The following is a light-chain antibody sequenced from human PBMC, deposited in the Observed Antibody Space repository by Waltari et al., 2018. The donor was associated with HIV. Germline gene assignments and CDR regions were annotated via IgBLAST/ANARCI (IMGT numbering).Light chain of an antibody. CDR3: CSYAGSNIHWV. CDR2: GVN. CDR1: SRYVNNYNY. J-gene: IGLJ3*02. Sequence: QSALPQPRSVSGSPGQSVTIPCTGTSRYVNNYNYVSCYQHHPVEAPKLVIFGVNKRPSGVPDRFSGSNSGNTASLTISGLQAEDEGHYYCCSYAGSNIHWVFGGGTKLTVL. V-gene: IGLV2-11*01.